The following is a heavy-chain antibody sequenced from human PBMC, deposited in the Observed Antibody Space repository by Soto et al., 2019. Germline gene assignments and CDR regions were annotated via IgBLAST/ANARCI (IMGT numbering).Heavy chain of an antibody. Sequence: GGSLRLSCAASGFTFSNAWMSWVRQAPGKGLEWVGRIKSKTDGGTTDYAAPVKGRFTISRDDSKNTLYLQMNSLKTEDTAVYYCTTDHPYYYGSGSYYNGGAYWGQGTLVTVSS. CDR3: TTDHPYYYGSGSYYNGGAY. J-gene: IGHJ4*02. D-gene: IGHD3-10*01. V-gene: IGHV3-15*01. CDR2: IKSKTDGGTT. CDR1: GFTFSNAW.